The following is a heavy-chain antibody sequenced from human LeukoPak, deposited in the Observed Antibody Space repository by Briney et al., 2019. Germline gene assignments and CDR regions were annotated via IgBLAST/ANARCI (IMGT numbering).Heavy chain of an antibody. J-gene: IGHJ4*02. CDR1: GGSFSGYY. V-gene: IGHV4-34*01. CDR3: ARGRDDYVWGSYRYTGPVYFDY. CDR2: INHSGST. Sequence: SETLSLTCAVYGGSFSGYYWSWIRQPPGKGLERIGEINHSGSTNYNPSLKSRVTISVDTSKNQFSLKLSSVTAADTAVYYCARGRDDYVWGSYRYTGPVYFDYWGQGTLVTVSS. D-gene: IGHD3-16*02.